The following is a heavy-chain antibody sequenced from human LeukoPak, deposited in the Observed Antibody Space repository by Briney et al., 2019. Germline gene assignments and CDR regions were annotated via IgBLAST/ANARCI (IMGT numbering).Heavy chain of an antibody. CDR1: GGSTSSLY. V-gene: IGHV4-59*08. D-gene: IGHD6-6*01. CDR2: IYYTGST. Sequence: KPSETLSLTCSVSGGSTSSLYWSWIRQPPGKGLEWIGYIYYTGSTNYNPSLKSRVTIFVDMSKNQFSLRLSSVTAADTALYYCARHRAYSSSSPFDYWGQGTLVTVSS. CDR3: ARHRAYSSSSPFDY. J-gene: IGHJ4*02.